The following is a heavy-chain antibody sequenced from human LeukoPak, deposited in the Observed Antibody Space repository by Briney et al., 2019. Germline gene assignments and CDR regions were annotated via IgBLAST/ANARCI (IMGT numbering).Heavy chain of an antibody. J-gene: IGHJ5*02. CDR1: GGSISSYY. CDR2: IYYSGST. CDR3: ARQLWFGWFDP. V-gene: IGHV4-59*08. Sequence: SETLSLTCTVSGGSISSYYWSWIRQPPGKGLEWIGYIYYSGSTNYNPSLKSRVTISVDTSKNQFSLKLSSVTAADTAVYYCARQLWFGWFDPWGQGTLVTVSS. D-gene: IGHD3-10*01.